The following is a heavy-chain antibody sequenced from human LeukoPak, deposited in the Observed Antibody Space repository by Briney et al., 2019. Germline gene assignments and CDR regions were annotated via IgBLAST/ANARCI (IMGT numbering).Heavy chain of an antibody. CDR2: INPSGGST. V-gene: IGHV1-46*01. Sequence: ASVKVSCKASGYTFTSYYIHWVRQAPGQGLEWMGIINPSGGSTSYAQKFEGRVTMTRDMSTSTVYMELSSLRSEDTAVYYCARDAGMATIPSWGQGTLVTVSS. D-gene: IGHD5-24*01. CDR3: ARDAGMATIPS. J-gene: IGHJ4*02. CDR1: GYTFTSYY.